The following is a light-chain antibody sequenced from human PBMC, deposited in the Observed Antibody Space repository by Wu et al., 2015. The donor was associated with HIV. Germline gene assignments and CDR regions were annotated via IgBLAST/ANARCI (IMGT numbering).Light chain of an antibody. V-gene: IGKV1-5*03. CDR2: KAS. Sequence: DIQMTQSPSSLSASVGDRVTITCRASQSISVWVAWYQQKPGKAPKLLIYKASSLESGVPSRFSGSGSGTHFTLTITSLQPEDFATYYCQQSDSAPYTFGGGTKVEIK. CDR1: QSISVW. CDR3: QQSDSAPYT. J-gene: IGKJ4*01.